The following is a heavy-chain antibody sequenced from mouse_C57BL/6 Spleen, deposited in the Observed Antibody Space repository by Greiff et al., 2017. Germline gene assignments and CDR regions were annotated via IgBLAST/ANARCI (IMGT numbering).Heavy chain of an antibody. CDR1: GYTFTSYW. CDR2: IDPSDSYT. CDR3: ARRSHWYFNV. Sequence: QVQLQQPGAELVKPGASVKLSCKASGYTFTSYWMQWVKQRPGQGLEWIGEIDPSDSYTNYNQKFKGKATLTVDTSSSTAYMQLSSLTSEDSAVYYCARRSHWYFNVWGTGTTVTVSS. V-gene: IGHV1-50*01. J-gene: IGHJ1*03.